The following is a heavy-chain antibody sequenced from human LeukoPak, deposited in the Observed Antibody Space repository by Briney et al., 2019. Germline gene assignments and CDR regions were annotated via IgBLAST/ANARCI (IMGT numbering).Heavy chain of an antibody. D-gene: IGHD1-1*01. CDR1: GFSFSRFA. J-gene: IGHJ4*02. Sequence: GGSLRLSCAASGFSFSRFARTWVRQAPGKGREGGLTIRSSGATTSKADSGKGRFTRARDNSKDTVDLHVNSLRVEDTAIYYCARGQEFDDGVFHSWGQGTLVTVSS. CDR2: IRSSGATT. V-gene: IGHV3-23*01. CDR3: ARGQEFDDGVFHS.